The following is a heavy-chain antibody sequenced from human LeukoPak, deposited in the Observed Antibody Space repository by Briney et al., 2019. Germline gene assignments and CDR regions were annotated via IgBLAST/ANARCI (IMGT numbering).Heavy chain of an antibody. J-gene: IGHJ4*02. CDR2: IYTSGST. Sequence: SETLSLTCTVSGGSISSYYWSWIRQPAGKGLEWIGRIYTSGSTNYNPSLKSRVTMSVDTSKNQFSLKLSSVTAADTAVYYCAREDYDSRGYYTPAFDYWGQGTLVTVSS. CDR1: GGSISSYY. V-gene: IGHV4-4*07. D-gene: IGHD3-22*01. CDR3: AREDYDSRGYYTPAFDY.